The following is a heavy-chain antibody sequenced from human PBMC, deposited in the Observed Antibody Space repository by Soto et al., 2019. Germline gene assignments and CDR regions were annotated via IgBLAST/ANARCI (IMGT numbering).Heavy chain of an antibody. J-gene: IGHJ4*02. CDR1: GFIFRNFG. CDR2: ISGDGNDK. V-gene: IGHV3-30*03. D-gene: IGHD1-26*01. Sequence: ESGGGVVQPGRSLRLSCAASGFIFRNFGMRWVRRAPGKGLEWVAAISGDGNDKYYPDSMKGRFTISRDNFNNTLYLQLNSLRPEDTAVYHCVQGASTAHQPLDSWGQGVLVTVSS. CDR3: VQGASTAHQPLDS.